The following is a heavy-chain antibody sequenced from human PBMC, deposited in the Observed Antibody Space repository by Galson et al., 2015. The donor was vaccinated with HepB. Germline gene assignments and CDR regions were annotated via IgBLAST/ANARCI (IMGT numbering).Heavy chain of an antibody. V-gene: IGHV3-74*01. J-gene: IGHJ6*02. Sequence: SLRLSCAASGFTFSSYWMHWVRQAPGKGLVWVSRVNSEGSSTSYADSVKGRFTISRDNAKNTLSLQMNSLRAEDTAVYYCAKDRGSSGYGVTEGMDVWGQGTTVTVSS. CDR2: VNSEGSST. D-gene: IGHD3-22*01. CDR3: AKDRGSSGYGVTEGMDV. CDR1: GFTFSSYW.